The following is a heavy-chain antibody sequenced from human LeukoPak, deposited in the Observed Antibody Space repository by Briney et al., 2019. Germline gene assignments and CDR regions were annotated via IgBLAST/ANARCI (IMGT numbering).Heavy chain of an antibody. D-gene: IGHD3-10*01. CDR1: GGSISSYY. Sequence: SETLSLTCTDSGGSISSYYWSWIRQPPGKRLEWIGYIYYSGSTNYNPSLKSRVTISVDTSKTQFSLKLSSVTAADTAVYYCASHYFDDAFDVWGQRTMVTVPS. V-gene: IGHV4-59*08. CDR3: ASHYFDDAFDV. J-gene: IGHJ3*01. CDR2: IYYSGST.